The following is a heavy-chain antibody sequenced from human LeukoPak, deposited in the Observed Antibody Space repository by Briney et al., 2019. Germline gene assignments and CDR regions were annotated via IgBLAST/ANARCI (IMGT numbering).Heavy chain of an antibody. CDR3: ARLYCSSTSCPYYFDY. Sequence: PSETLSLTCAVSRGSIRRGGYSWSWIRQPPGKGLEWIAYIYHSGSNYYNPSLKSRVTISVDRSKNQFSLKLSSVTAADTAVYYCARLYCSSTSCPYYFDYWGQGTLVTVSS. V-gene: IGHV4-30-2*01. J-gene: IGHJ4*02. D-gene: IGHD2-2*01. CDR1: RGSIRRGGYS. CDR2: IYHSGSN.